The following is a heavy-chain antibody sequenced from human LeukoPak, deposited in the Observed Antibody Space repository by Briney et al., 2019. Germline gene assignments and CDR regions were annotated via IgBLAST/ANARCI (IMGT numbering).Heavy chain of an antibody. CDR1: GYTFTGYY. CDR3: ARAVLRFLEWSDYYYYYYMDV. D-gene: IGHD3-3*01. V-gene: IGHV1-2*02. Sequence: ASVKVSCKASGYTFTGYYMHWVRQAPGQGLEWMGWLNPNSGGTNYAQKFQGRVTMTRDTSISTAYMELSRLRSDDTAVYYCARAVLRFLEWSDYYYYYYMDVWGKGTTVTVSS. J-gene: IGHJ6*03. CDR2: LNPNSGGT.